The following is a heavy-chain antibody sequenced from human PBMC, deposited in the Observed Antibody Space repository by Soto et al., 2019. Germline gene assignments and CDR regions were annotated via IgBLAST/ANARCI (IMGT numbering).Heavy chain of an antibody. CDR2: IYYSGST. Sequence: SETLSLTCTVSGGSISSYYWSWIRQPPGKGLEWIGYIYYSGSTNYNPSLKSRVTISVDTSKNQFSLKLSSVTAADTAVYYCARKGDYYDSSGYYPFDYWGQGTLVTVS. V-gene: IGHV4-59*01. J-gene: IGHJ4*02. D-gene: IGHD3-22*01. CDR3: ARKGDYYDSSGYYPFDY. CDR1: GGSISSYY.